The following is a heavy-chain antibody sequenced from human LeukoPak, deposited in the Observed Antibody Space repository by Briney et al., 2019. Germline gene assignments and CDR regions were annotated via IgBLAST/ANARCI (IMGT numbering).Heavy chain of an antibody. CDR1: GYTITNYD. CDR3: ARVSFYGSGNYYVPYYYYYMDV. Sequence: ASVKVSCTASGYTITNYDINWVRQATGPGIERMGWMNPSSGKTGYEQKFQGRVTMTSDTSISTAYMELSSLRSEDTAVYYCARVSFYGSGNYYVPYYYYYMDVWGKGTTVTISS. V-gene: IGHV1-8*01. J-gene: IGHJ6*03. D-gene: IGHD3-10*01. CDR2: MNPSSGKT.